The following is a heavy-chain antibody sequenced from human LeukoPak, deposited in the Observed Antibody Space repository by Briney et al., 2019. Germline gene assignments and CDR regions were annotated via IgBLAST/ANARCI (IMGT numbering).Heavy chain of an antibody. D-gene: IGHD2-2*01. Sequence: GASVKVSCKASGYTFTGFYMHWVRQAPGQGLEWMGWINSNSGGTNYAQKFQGRVTMTRGTSISTAYMELSRLRSDDTAMYYCARVPYCSSTSCTFDCWGQGTLVTVSS. CDR2: INSNSGGT. CDR1: GYTFTGFY. J-gene: IGHJ4*02. V-gene: IGHV1-2*02. CDR3: ARVPYCSSTSCTFDC.